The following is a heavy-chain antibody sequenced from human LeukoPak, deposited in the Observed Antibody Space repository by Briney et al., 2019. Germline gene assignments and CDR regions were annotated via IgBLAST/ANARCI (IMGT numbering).Heavy chain of an antibody. D-gene: IGHD3-16*01. Sequence: ASVKVSCKGSGYNFDRYGVNWVRQAPGQGLEWVGWISTYNGNTNYAQRLQGRVTMTTDTSTSTAYMELRSLRSDDTAVYYCARLSTLEPVMGDDYWGQGTLVTVSS. CDR1: GYNFDRYG. J-gene: IGHJ4*02. CDR2: ISTYNGNT. CDR3: ARLSTLEPVMGDDY. V-gene: IGHV1-18*04.